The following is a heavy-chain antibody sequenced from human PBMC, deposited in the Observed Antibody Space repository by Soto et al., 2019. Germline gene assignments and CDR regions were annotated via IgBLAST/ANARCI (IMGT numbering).Heavy chain of an antibody. V-gene: IGHV4-4*02. J-gene: IGHJ4*02. D-gene: IGHD1-26*01. CDR3: ARHSGSYFRDY. CDR2: IYHSGST. Sequence: QVQLQESGPGLVKPSGTLSLTCAVSGDSISSSNWWSWVRQPPGKGLEWIGEIYHSGSTNSNPSLKSRVNLSVDKPKNQFSLNLNSVTAADTAVYYCARHSGSYFRDYWGQRTLFTVSS. CDR1: GDSISSSNW.